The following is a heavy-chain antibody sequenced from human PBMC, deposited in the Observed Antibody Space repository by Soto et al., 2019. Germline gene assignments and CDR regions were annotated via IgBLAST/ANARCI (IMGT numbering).Heavy chain of an antibody. CDR3: AKDYYDSSGYYHFVY. CDR2: ISYDGSNK. CDR1: GFTFSSYG. V-gene: IGHV3-30*18. Sequence: VGSLRLSCAASGFTFSSYGMHWVRQAPGKGLEWVAVISYDGSNKYYADSVKGRFTISRDNSKNTLYLQMNSLRAEDTAVYYCAKDYYDSSGYYHFVYWGQGTLVTVSS. J-gene: IGHJ4*02. D-gene: IGHD3-22*01.